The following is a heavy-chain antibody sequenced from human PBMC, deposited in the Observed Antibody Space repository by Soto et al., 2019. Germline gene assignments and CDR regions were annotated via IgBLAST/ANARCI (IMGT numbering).Heavy chain of an antibody. Sequence: PSETLSLTCTVSGGSVSSGSYYWTWIRQPPGKGLEWIGYIYYSGSTNYNPSLKSRVTISLDTSNNQFSLRLSSVTAADTAVYYCARTFCSTTSRQAHGMDVWGQGTTVTVSS. CDR1: GGSVSSGSYY. J-gene: IGHJ6*02. V-gene: IGHV4-61*01. CDR2: IYYSGST. D-gene: IGHD2-2*01. CDR3: ARTFCSTTSRQAHGMDV.